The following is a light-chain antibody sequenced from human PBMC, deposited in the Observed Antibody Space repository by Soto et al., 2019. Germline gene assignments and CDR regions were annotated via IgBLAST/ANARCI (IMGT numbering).Light chain of an antibody. CDR1: SSDVGRSNH. CDR3: SAHTYGALV. J-gene: IGLJ2*01. Sequence: QSVLTQPASVSGSPGRSITISCTGTSSDVGRSNHVFWYQQHPGKAPKLIIYEVSGRPSGVSNRLSGSKSGNTASLTISGLQAEDEADYYCSAHTYGALVFGGGTKVTVL. CDR2: EVS. V-gene: IGLV2-14*01.